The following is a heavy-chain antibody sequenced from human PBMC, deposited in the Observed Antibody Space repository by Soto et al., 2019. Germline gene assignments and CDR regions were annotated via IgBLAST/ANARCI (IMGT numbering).Heavy chain of an antibody. CDR2: IIPIFGTA. V-gene: IGHV1-69*01. Sequence: QVQLVQSGAEVKKPGSSVKVSCKASGGTFSSYAISWVQQAPGQGREWMGGIIPIFGTANYAQKFQGRVTITADESTSTAYMELSSLRSEDTAVYYCARDAGRDGYNEIDYWYFDLCGRGTLVTVSS. CDR1: GGTFSSYA. J-gene: IGHJ2*01. D-gene: IGHD5-12*01. CDR3: ARDAGRDGYNEIDYWYFDL.